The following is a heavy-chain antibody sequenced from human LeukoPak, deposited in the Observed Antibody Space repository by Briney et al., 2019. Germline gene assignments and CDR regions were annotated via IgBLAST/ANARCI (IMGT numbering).Heavy chain of an antibody. CDR1: GYTLTELS. Sequence: ASVKVSCKVSGYTLTELSMHWVRQAPGKGLEWMGGFDPEDGETIYAQKFQGRVTMTEDTSTDTAYMELSSLRSEDTAVYYCATTSIVVVPAASFDYWGQGTLVTVSS. V-gene: IGHV1-24*01. CDR2: FDPEDGET. D-gene: IGHD2-2*01. CDR3: ATTSIVVVPAASFDY. J-gene: IGHJ4*02.